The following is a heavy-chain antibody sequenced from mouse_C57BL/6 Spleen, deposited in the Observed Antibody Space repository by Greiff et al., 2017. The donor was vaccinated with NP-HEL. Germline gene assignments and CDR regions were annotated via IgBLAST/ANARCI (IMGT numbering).Heavy chain of an antibody. CDR1: GFTFSSYG. CDR3: ARDYGSSYGYFDV. CDR2: ISSGGSYT. Sequence: EVQRVESGGDLVKPGGSLKLSCAASGFTFSSYGMPWVRQTPDKSLEWVATISSGGSYTYYPDSVKGRFTIARDKAKNTLYLQISSLSSEDTAMYCCARDYGSSYGYFDVWGTGTTVTVSS. V-gene: IGHV5-6*01. J-gene: IGHJ1*03. D-gene: IGHD1-1*01.